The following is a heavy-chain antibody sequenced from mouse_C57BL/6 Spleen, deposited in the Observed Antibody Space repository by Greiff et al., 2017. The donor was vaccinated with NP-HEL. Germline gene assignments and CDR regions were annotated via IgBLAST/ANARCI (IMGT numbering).Heavy chain of an antibody. Sequence: QVQLKESGPGLVAPSQSLSITCTVSGFSLTSYAISWVRQPPGKGLEWLGVIWTGGGTNYNSALKSRLSISKDNSKSQVFLKMNSLQTDDTARYYCARNNPLQLRPSYYAMDYWGQGTSVTVSS. D-gene: IGHD3-2*02. CDR3: ARNNPLQLRPSYYAMDY. V-gene: IGHV2-9-1*01. CDR1: GFSLTSYA. CDR2: IWTGGGT. J-gene: IGHJ4*01.